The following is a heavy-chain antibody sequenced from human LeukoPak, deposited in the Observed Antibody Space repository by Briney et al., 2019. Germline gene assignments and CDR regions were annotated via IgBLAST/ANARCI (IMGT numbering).Heavy chain of an antibody. CDR1: GYTFTSYG. V-gene: IGHV1-18*01. CDR2: ITAYNGNT. Sequence: GASVKVSCKASGYTFTSYGISWVRQAPGQGLEWMGWITAYNGNTNYAQKPQGRVTMTTDTSTSTAYMELRSLRSDDTAVYYCARDGEQQLVLRVPYYSYYGMDVWGQGTTVTVSS. CDR3: ARDGEQQLVLRVPYYSYYGMDV. J-gene: IGHJ6*02. D-gene: IGHD6-13*01.